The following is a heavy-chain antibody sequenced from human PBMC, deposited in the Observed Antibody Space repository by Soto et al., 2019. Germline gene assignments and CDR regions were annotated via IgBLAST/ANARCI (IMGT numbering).Heavy chain of an antibody. CDR1: GGSISSGDYY. D-gene: IGHD3-10*01. CDR2: IYYSGST. CDR3: ARDYGSGSYPDVAYGMDV. Sequence: SETLSLTCTVSGGSISSGDYYWSWIRQPPGKGLEGIGYIYYSGSTYYNPSLKSRVTISVDTSKNQFSLKLSSVTAADTAVYYCARDYGSGSYPDVAYGMDVWGQGTTVT. V-gene: IGHV4-30-4*01. J-gene: IGHJ6*02.